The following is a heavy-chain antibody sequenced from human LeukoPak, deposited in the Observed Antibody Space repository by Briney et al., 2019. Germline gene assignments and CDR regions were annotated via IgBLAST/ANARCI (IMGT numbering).Heavy chain of an antibody. Sequence: GASVKVSCKASGYTFTSYYMHWVRQAPGQGLEWMGIINPSGGSTSYAQKFQGRVTITADESTSTAYMELSSLRSEDTAVYYCARDDGVGFIPWGQGTLVTVSS. CDR2: INPSGGST. J-gene: IGHJ5*02. D-gene: IGHD5-24*01. V-gene: IGHV1-46*01. CDR1: GYTFTSYY. CDR3: ARDDGVGFIP.